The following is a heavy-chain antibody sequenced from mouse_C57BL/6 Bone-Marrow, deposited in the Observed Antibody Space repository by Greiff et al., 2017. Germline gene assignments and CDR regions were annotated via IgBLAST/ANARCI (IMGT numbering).Heavy chain of an antibody. CDR1: GYTFTGYW. CDR2: ILPGSGST. V-gene: IGHV1-9*01. J-gene: IGHJ1*03. Sequence: QVQLQQSGAELMKPGASVKLSCKATGYTFTGYWLEWVKQRPGHGLEWIGEILPGSGSTNYNEKFKGKATFTADTSSNTAYMQLSSLTTEDSAIYYCARYPHYYGSSYPHWYFDVWGTGTTVTVSS. CDR3: ARYPHYYGSSYPHWYFDV. D-gene: IGHD1-1*01.